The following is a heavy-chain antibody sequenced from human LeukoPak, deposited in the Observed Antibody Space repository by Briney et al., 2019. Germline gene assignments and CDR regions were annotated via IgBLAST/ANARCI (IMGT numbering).Heavy chain of an antibody. V-gene: IGHV1-18*01. J-gene: IGHJ6*03. CDR3: ARQAYYYYYMDV. CDR2: ISAYNGNT. CDR1: SYTFTSYG. Sequence: ASVKVSCKASSYTFTSYGISWVRQAPGQGLEWMGWISAYNGNTNYAQKLQGRVTMTTDTSTSTAYMELRSLRSDDTAVYYCARQAYYYYYMDVWGKGTTVTVSS.